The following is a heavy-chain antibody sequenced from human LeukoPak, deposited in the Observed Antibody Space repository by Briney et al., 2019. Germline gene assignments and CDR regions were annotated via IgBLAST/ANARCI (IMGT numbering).Heavy chain of an antibody. CDR1: GFSFSSYW. CDR3: ARVTSRDPLHY. CDR2: IKHDGSEK. D-gene: IGHD2-21*02. J-gene: IGHJ4*02. V-gene: IGHV3-7*03. Sequence: GGSLRLSCAASGFSFSSYWMSWVRQAPGKGLEWLANIKHDGSEKYYVGSVKGRFTISRDNAKNSLYLQMNSLGAEDAAFYYCARVTSRDPLHYWGQGTLVTVSS.